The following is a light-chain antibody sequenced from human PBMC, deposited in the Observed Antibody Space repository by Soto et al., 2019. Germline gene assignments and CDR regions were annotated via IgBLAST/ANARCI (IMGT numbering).Light chain of an antibody. CDR3: SMYGGTV. Sequence: QSVLTQPASVSGSPGQSITISCTGSSSEFGKYNFVFWSQQHPGKAPKLIIHEGSKRPSGVSDRFSGSTSDNTASLTISGLQADDEADYYCSMYGGTVLGGGTKLTVL. J-gene: IGLJ2*01. CDR1: SSEFGKYNF. CDR2: EGS. V-gene: IGLV2-23*01.